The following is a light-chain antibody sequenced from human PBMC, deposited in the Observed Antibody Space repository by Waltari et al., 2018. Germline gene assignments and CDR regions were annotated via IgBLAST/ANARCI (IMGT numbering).Light chain of an antibody. V-gene: IGLV2-14*03. CDR2: DVP. Sequence: QSALTQPASVSGSPGQSITISCTGTSSDVGGFTSVSWFQQHPGKAPKLIIFDVPNRPSGVSNRFSGSKSGHTASLTISGLQADDEAHYFCNSYSDSNSLVVFGGGTRLTVL. CDR1: SSDVGGFTS. J-gene: IGLJ2*01. CDR3: NSYSDSNSLVV.